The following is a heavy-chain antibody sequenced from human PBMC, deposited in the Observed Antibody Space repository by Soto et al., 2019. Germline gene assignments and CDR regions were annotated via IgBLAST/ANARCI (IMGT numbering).Heavy chain of an antibody. CDR3: ARLKGSGWYPPSYFDY. J-gene: IGHJ4*02. V-gene: IGHV4-30-4*01. Sequence: PSETLSLTCTLSGGSISSGDYYWSWIRQPPRKGLEWIGYIYYSGSTYYNPSLKSRVTISVDTSKNQFSLKLSSVTDADTAVYYCARLKGSGWYPPSYFDYWGQGTLVTVSS. D-gene: IGHD6-19*01. CDR2: IYYSGST. CDR1: GGSISSGDYY.